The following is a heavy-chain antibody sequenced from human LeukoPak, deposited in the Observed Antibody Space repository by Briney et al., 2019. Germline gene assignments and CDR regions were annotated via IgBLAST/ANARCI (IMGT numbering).Heavy chain of an antibody. Sequence: PGGSLRLSCEASGLAFRNFAMSWVRQAPGKGLEWVSGMTGSGGSSYYADSVKGRFTISRDNAKNTLYLQMNNLRADDTALYYCAKMKGQRLNDYCMDVWGKGTTVTVSS. CDR2: MTGSGGSS. V-gene: IGHV3-23*01. CDR3: AKMKGQRLNDYCMDV. J-gene: IGHJ6*03. CDR1: GLAFRNFA.